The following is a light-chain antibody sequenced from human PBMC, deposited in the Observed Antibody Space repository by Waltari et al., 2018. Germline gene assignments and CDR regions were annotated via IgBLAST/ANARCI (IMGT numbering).Light chain of an antibody. CDR1: SGHNSNI. V-gene: IGLV4-69*01. Sequence: QLVLTQSPSASASLGASVKPTCTLSSGHNSNIVAWHQQQPEKGPRYLMKVNSDGSHSKGDEIPDRLSGSSSGAERYLTISGLQSEDEADYYCQTVGHGTWVFGGGTKLTVL. CDR2: VNSDGSH. CDR3: QTVGHGTWV. J-gene: IGLJ3*02.